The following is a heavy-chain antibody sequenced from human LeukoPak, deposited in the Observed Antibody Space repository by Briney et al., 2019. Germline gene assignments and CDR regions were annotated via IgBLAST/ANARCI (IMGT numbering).Heavy chain of an antibody. J-gene: IGHJ4*02. D-gene: IGHD3-10*01. Sequence: GGSLRLSCAASGFTFSSYEMNWVRQAPGKGLEWVSYISSSGSTIYYADSVKGRFTISRDNFKNTLYLQMNTLRAEDTAVYYCARGRRFGGNFLGYYFDYWGQGTLVTVSS. CDR3: ARGRRFGGNFLGYYFDY. V-gene: IGHV3-48*03. CDR1: GFTFSSYE. CDR2: ISSSGSTI.